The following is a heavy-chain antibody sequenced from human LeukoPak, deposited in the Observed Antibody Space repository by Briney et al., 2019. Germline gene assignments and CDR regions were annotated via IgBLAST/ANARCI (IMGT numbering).Heavy chain of an antibody. CDR2: ITGGGDGP. CDR1: TFTSSDYG. J-gene: IGHJ4*02. D-gene: IGHD2-15*01. V-gene: IGHV3-23*01. CDR3: ANGPQQRRSCPFDK. Sequence: VSVTFTGAAYTFTSSDYGLIWLRQAPGQGLEWVSSITGGGDGPYSANSVNGGSTISRDNSKNTLHLQMSSLSAEDTALYYCANGPQQRRSCPFDKWGQGTVVTVSS.